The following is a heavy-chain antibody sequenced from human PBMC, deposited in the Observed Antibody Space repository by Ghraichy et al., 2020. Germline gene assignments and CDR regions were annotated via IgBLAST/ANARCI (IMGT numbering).Heavy chain of an antibody. D-gene: IGHD6-13*01. CDR2: INPNSGGT. J-gene: IGHJ6*02. Sequence: ASVKVSCKASGYTFTGYYMHWVRQAPGQGLEWMGWINPNSGGTNYAQKFQGWVTMTRDTSISTAYMELSRLRSDDTAVYYCARGSSFYSSSWYVSYYGMDVWGQGTTVTVSS. CDR3: ARGSSFYSSSWYVSYYGMDV. CDR1: GYTFTGYY. V-gene: IGHV1-2*04.